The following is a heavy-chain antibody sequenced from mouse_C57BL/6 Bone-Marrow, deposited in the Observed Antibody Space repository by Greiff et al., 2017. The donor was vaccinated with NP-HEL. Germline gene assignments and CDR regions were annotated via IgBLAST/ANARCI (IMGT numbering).Heavy chain of an antibody. J-gene: IGHJ4*01. CDR2: IRSKSNNYAT. CDR1: GFSFNTYA. V-gene: IGHV10-1*01. D-gene: IGHD1-1*01. CDR3: VRHDYGSSHERVYYAMDY. Sequence: EVQGVESGGGLVQPKGSLKLSCAASGFSFNTYAMNWVRQAPGKGLEWVARIRSKSNNYATYYADSVKDRFNISRDDSESMLYLQMNNLKTEDTAMYYCVRHDYGSSHERVYYAMDYWGQGTSVTVSS.